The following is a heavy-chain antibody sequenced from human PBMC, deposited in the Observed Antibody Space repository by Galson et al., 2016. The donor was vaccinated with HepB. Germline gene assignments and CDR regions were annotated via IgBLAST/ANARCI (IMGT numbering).Heavy chain of an antibody. D-gene: IGHD4-17*01. Sequence: LRLSCAASGFTFNDYYMNWIRQAPGKGPEWISSISTSSTYTAYADSVKARFTISRDNASNSLYLQMNSLRAEDTATYYCARVGDPTVTDFDYWGQGTLVTVSS. CDR3: ARVGDPTVTDFDY. CDR2: ISTSSTYT. J-gene: IGHJ4*02. V-gene: IGHV3-11*06. CDR1: GFTFNDYY.